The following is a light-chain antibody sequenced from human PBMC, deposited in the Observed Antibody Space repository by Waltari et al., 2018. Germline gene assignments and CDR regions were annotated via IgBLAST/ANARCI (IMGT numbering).Light chain of an antibody. CDR3: VAWDDTVNGLV. V-gene: IGLV1-44*01. J-gene: IGLJ2*01. Sequence: QSVLTPPPSASGTPGQRVTISCPARSSNIGSNVVNWHRQVPGAAPTLLIYSNNQRPSGVPDRFSASKSGTSASLAISGLQSDDEADYYCVAWDDTVNGLVFGAGTKLTVL. CDR2: SNN. CDR1: SSNIGSNV.